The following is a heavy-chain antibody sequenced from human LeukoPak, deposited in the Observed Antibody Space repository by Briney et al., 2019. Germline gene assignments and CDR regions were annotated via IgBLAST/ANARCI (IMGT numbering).Heavy chain of an antibody. J-gene: IGHJ6*02. CDR1: GYIFTDYY. D-gene: IGHD6-13*01. Sequence: GATVKISCKVSGYIFTDYYIHWVQQAPGKGLEWMGLVDPEDGETIYAEKFQGRVTITADTSTDTAYMELSSLRSEDTAVYYCATGTAAVNYGMDVWGQGTTVTVSS. CDR3: ATGTAAVNYGMDV. CDR2: VDPEDGET. V-gene: IGHV1-69-2*01.